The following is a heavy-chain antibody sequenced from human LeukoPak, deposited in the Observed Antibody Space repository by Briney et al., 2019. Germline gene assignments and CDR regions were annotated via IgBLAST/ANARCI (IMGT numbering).Heavy chain of an antibody. Sequence: ASVKVSCKASRYTFTGYYIHWVRQAPGQGLEWMGWINFNSGGTNYAQNFQGRVTLTSDTSITTVYMELTRLRSDDTAIYFCARSGYIYAYDYWGQGTLVTVSS. CDR1: RYTFTGYY. J-gene: IGHJ4*02. CDR2: INFNSGGT. CDR3: ARSGYIYAYDY. V-gene: IGHV1-2*02. D-gene: IGHD5-18*01.